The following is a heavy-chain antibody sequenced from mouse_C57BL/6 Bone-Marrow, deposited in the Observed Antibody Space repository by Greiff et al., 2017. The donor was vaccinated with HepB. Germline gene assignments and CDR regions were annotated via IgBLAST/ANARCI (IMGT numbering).Heavy chain of an antibody. CDR2: IYPGSGNT. D-gene: IGHD1-1*01. V-gene: IGHV1-76*01. CDR3: ASDYYGSSYYFDY. J-gene: IGHJ2*01. CDR1: GYTFTDYY. Sequence: VKLQESGAELVRPGASVKLSCKASGYTFTDYYINWVKQRPGQGLEWIARIYPGSGNTYYNEKFKGKATLTAEKSSSTAYMQLSSLTSEDSAVYFCASDYYGSSYYFDYWGQGTTLTVSS.